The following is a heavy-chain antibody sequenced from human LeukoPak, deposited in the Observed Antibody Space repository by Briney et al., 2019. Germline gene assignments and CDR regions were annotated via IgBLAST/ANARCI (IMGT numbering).Heavy chain of an antibody. J-gene: IGHJ4*02. Sequence: GGSLRLSCAASGFNFSIYTMNWVRQAPGKGLEWVSCISSSSSYRHYADSVKGRFTISRDNAKSSLYLQMNSLRAEDTALYYCAKGGSGSYYRDYFDYWGQGTLVTVSS. D-gene: IGHD3-10*01. V-gene: IGHV3-21*04. CDR3: AKGGSGSYYRDYFDY. CDR1: GFNFSIYT. CDR2: ISSSSSYR.